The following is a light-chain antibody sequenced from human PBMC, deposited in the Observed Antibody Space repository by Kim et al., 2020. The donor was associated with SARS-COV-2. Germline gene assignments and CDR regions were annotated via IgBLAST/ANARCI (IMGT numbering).Light chain of an antibody. CDR1: NIGSKS. V-gene: IGLV3-21*01. CDR2: YDS. J-gene: IGLJ3*02. CDR3: QAWDSSTWV. Sequence: SYELTQPPSVSVAPGKTARITCGGNNIGSKSVHWYQQKPGQAPVLVIYYDSDRPSGIPERFSGSNSGNTATLTISGTQAMDEADYYCQAWDSSTWVFGGGTQLTVL.